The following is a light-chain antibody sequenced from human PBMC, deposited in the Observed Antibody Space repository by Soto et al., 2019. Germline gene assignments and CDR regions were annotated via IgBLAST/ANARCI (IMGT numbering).Light chain of an antibody. V-gene: IGLV2-8*01. CDR2: EVV. J-gene: IGLJ1*01. CDR3: KSYSGSNTYV. Sequence: YPLRPLASGCGCTGQSLTISCTGTKSDIGVYDFVSWYQHHPGKAPRLIIYEVVQRPSGVPDRFSGSQYGHTASLTVSGRQAPDEADYFCKSYSGSNTYVFRSGTTVTGL. CDR1: KSDIGVYDF.